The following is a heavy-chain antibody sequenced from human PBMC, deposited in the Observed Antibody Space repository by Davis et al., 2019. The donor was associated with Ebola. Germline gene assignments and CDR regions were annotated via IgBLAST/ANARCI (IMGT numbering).Heavy chain of an antibody. CDR2: IYPGDSDT. CDR1: GYSFTSYW. CDR3: ARHVGSSGWKDYYYYYGMDV. D-gene: IGHD6-19*01. V-gene: IGHV5-51*01. J-gene: IGHJ6*02. Sequence: KVSCKGSGYSFTSYWIGWVRQMPGKGLEWMGIIYPGDSDTRYSPSFQGQVTISADKSISTAYLQWSSLKASDTAMYYCARHVGSSGWKDYYYYYGMDVWGQGTTVTVSS.